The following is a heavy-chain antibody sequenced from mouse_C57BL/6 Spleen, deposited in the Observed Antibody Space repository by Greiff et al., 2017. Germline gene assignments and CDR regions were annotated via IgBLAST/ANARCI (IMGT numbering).Heavy chain of an antibody. Sequence: VQLQQSGPGLVQPSQSLSITCTVSGFSLTSYGVHWVRQSPGKGLEWLGVIWRGGSTDYNAALMSRLSITKDNSKSQVFFKMNSLQADDTAIYYCAENAVYEGYYFDYWGQGTT. J-gene: IGHJ2*01. CDR3: AENAVYEGYYFDY. CDR2: IWRGGST. CDR1: GFSLTSYG. V-gene: IGHV2-5*01. D-gene: IGHD2-3*01.